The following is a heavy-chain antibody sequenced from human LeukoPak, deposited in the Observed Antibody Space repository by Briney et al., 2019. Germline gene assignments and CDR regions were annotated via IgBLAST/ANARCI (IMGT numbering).Heavy chain of an antibody. V-gene: IGHV4-59*08. CDR3: ARYGSYSHKYFQY. CDR1: GGAINNYY. Sequence: PSETLSLTCTVSGGAINNYYWSWIRQPPGGGLEGIGWIYYSGSTAYNPSLKSRFTISVDTSKNQFSLKLSSVIAADTDVYYCARYGSYSHKYFQYWGQGALVTV. J-gene: IGHJ1*01. D-gene: IGHD3-10*01. CDR2: IYYSGST.